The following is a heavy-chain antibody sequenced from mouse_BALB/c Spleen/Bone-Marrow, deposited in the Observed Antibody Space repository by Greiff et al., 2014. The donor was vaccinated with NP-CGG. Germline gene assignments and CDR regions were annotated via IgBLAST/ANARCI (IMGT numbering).Heavy chain of an antibody. Sequence: VQLQQSGAELVKPGASVKLSCTASGFTIKDTYMHWVKQRPEQGLEWIGRIDPANGNTKYDPKFQGKATITADTSSNTAYLQLRSLTSEDTAVYYCGAYCYSDSQFAYWGQGTLVTVSA. D-gene: IGHD1-1*02. CDR3: GAYCYSDSQFAY. J-gene: IGHJ3*01. CDR2: IDPANGNT. CDR1: GFTIKDTY. V-gene: IGHV14-3*02.